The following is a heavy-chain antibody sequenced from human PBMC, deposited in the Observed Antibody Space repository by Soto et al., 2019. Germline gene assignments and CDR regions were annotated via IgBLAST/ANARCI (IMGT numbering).Heavy chain of an antibody. V-gene: IGHV3-21*01. J-gene: IGHJ4*02. Sequence: GGSLRLSCAASGFTFSSYSMNWVRQAPGKGLEWVSSISSSSSYIYYADSVKGRFTISRDNAKNSLYLQMNSLRAEDTAVYYCARGGYYDSSGYPPDYWGQGTLVTVSS. CDR1: GFTFSSYS. CDR2: ISSSSSYI. CDR3: ARGGYYDSSGYPPDY. D-gene: IGHD3-22*01.